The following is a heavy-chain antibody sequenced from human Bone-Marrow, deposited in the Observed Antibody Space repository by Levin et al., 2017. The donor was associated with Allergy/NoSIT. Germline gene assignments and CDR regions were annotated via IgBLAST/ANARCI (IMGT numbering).Heavy chain of an antibody. V-gene: IGHV3-74*01. J-gene: IGHJ4*02. CDR2: INSDGSST. CDR3: ARARVRGVLE. Sequence: GESLKISCAASGFTFSSYWMHWVRQAPGKGLVWVSRINSDGSSTSYADSVKGRFTISRDNAKNTLYLQMNSLRAEDTAVYYCARARVRGVLEWGQGTLVTVSS. D-gene: IGHD3-10*01. CDR1: GFTFSSYW.